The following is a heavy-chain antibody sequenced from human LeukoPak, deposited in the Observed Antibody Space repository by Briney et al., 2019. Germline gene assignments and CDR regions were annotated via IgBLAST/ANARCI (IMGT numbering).Heavy chain of an antibody. CDR1: GFTFSSYG. D-gene: IGHD5-12*01. J-gene: IGHJ4*02. Sequence: PGRSLRLSCAASGFTFSSYGMHWVRQAPGKGLEWVAVIWYDGSNKYYADSVKGRFTISRDNSKNTLYLRMNSLRAEDTAVYYCARDRRLGRGYITPINYWGQGTLVTVSS. V-gene: IGHV3-33*01. CDR3: ARDRRLGRGYITPINY. CDR2: IWYDGSNK.